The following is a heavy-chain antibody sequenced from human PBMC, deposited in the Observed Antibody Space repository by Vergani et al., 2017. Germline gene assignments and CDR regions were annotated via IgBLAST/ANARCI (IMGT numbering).Heavy chain of an antibody. CDR1: GGSISSSSYY. Sequence: QLQLQESGPGLVKPSETLSLTCTVSGGSISSSSYYWSWIRQHPGKGLEWIGYIYYSGSTYYNPSLKSRVTISVDTSKNQFSLKLSSVTAADTAVYYCARGGDGYNYSVDYWGQGTLVTVSS. CDR2: IYYSGST. J-gene: IGHJ4*02. CDR3: ARGGDGYNYSVDY. V-gene: IGHV4-31*03. D-gene: IGHD5-24*01.